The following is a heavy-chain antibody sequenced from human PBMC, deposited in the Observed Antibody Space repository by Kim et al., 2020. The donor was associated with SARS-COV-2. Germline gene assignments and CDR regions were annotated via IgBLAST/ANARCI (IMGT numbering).Heavy chain of an antibody. J-gene: IGHJ4*02. D-gene: IGHD6-13*01. V-gene: IGHV4-34*01. CDR3: ARKAAAGPKFPY. CDR2: INHSGST. Sequence: SETLSLTCAVYGGSFSGYYWSWIRQPPGKGLEWIGEINHSGSTNYNPSLKSRVTISVDTSKNQFSLKLSSVTAADTAVYYCARKAAAGPKFPYWGQGTLVTVSS. CDR1: GGSFSGYY.